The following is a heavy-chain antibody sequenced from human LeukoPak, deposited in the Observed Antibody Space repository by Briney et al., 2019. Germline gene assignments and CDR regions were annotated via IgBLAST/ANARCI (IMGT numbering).Heavy chain of an antibody. D-gene: IGHD1-1*01. Sequence: SETLSLTCTVSGGSISSYYWSWIRQPPGKGLEWIGYFYYSGSTNYNPSLKSRVTISVDTSKNQFSLKLSSVTAADTAVYYCARLQTGRIYYYYGMDVWGQGTTVTVSS. V-gene: IGHV4-59*08. J-gene: IGHJ6*02. CDR3: ARLQTGRIYYYYGMDV. CDR1: GGSISSYY. CDR2: FYYSGST.